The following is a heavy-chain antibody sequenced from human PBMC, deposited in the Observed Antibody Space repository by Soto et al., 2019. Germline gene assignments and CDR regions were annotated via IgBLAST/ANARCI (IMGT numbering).Heavy chain of an antibody. CDR1: GFTFSSYV. D-gene: IGHD6-19*01. CDR2: IRDSGINT. J-gene: IGHJ4*02. CDR3: TKGETSGWYFFGY. Sequence: EVQLLESGGDLVQPGGSLRLSCAASGFTFSSYVMSWVRQAPGKGLEWVSSIRDSGINTYYADSVKGRFTISRDNSKNTLYLHMNSLRAEDTALYYCTKGETSGWYFFGYWGQGTLVTVSS. V-gene: IGHV3-23*01.